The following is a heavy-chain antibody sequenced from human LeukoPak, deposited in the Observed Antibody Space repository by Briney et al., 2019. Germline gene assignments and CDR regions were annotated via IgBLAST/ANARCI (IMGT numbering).Heavy chain of an antibody. CDR1: GESMIGHY. CDR3: VRATANGSGRAYDH. J-gene: IGHJ4*02. CDR2: IHHSGDT. V-gene: IGHV4-34*01. D-gene: IGHD3-10*01. Sequence: PSETLSLTCAGYGESMIGHYWTWIRQPPGKRLEWIGEIHHSGDTNSNPSLKNRVTMSIDMSKNQFSLKVKSVTAADTAVYYCVRATANGSGRAYDHWDQGNLVPVSS.